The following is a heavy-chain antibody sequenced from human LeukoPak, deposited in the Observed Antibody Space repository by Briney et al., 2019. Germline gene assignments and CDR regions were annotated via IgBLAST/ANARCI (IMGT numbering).Heavy chain of an antibody. CDR3: ASQGYCSSTSCYLLGY. Sequence: KSSETLSLTCAVSGYSISSGYYWGWIRQPPGKGLEWIGSIYHSGSTYYNPALKSRVTISVDTSKNQFSLKLSSVTAADTAVYYCASQGYCSSTSCYLLGYWGQGTLVTVSS. J-gene: IGHJ4*02. CDR2: IYHSGST. V-gene: IGHV4-38-2*01. D-gene: IGHD2-2*01. CDR1: GYSISSGYY.